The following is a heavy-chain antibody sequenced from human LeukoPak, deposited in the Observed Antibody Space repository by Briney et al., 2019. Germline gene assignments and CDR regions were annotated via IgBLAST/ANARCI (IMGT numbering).Heavy chain of an antibody. CDR1: GFTFSSYY. CDR3: ARARSSYGYGDAFDI. CDR2: INQDGSEK. Sequence: GGSLRLSCAASGFTFSSYYMTWVRQAPGKGLEWVANINQDGSEKYYVDSVKGRFTISRDNAKNSLYLQMNSLRAEDTAVYYCARARSSYGYGDAFDIWGQGTMVTVSS. J-gene: IGHJ3*02. D-gene: IGHD5-18*01. V-gene: IGHV3-7*01.